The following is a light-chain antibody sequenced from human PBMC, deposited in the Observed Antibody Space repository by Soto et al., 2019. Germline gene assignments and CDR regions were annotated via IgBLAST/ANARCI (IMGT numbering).Light chain of an antibody. J-gene: IGKJ4*01. V-gene: IGKV3-11*01. CDR3: QERNRWPRGT. CDR1: QSVSVN. CDR2: SAS. Sequence: EVVLTQSPAILSLSPGERATLSCRASQSVSVNIAWYQHKPGQAPRPLIYSASDRAPGIPARFSGSGSGTDFTLTISSLEPEDFAVYYCQERNRWPRGTFGAGTKVDI.